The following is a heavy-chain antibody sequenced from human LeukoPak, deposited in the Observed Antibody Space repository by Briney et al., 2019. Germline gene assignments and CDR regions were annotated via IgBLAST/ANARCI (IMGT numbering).Heavy chain of an antibody. D-gene: IGHD3-22*01. CDR2: ITPNADRT. J-gene: IGHJ1*01. CDR1: GFTFGSYG. Sequence: GGSLRLSCAASGFTFGSYGMSWVRQAPGKGLEWVSFITPNADRTSYADSVEGRFTNSRDNPRNTLYMQMNSLRDEDTAVYYCAIMHGYYDGSGYWVQWGQGTLVTVSS. V-gene: IGHV3-23*01. CDR3: AIMHGYYDGSGYWVQ.